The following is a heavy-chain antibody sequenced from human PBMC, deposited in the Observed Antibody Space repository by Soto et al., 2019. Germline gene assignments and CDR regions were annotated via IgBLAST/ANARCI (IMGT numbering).Heavy chain of an antibody. V-gene: IGHV2-5*02. D-gene: IGHD3-3*01. Sequence: SGPTLVNPTQSLTLTCTVSGFSLSGDGVGVGWIRQPPGKALEWLALIYWDDDQRYSSSLKTRLTITKDTSKNQVVLTMTNMDPVDTATYYCAHRPTSAYYDFWSGYSWFDPWGQGTLVTVSS. J-gene: IGHJ5*02. CDR3: AHRPTSAYYDFWSGYSWFDP. CDR2: IYWDDDQ. CDR1: GFSLSGDGVG.